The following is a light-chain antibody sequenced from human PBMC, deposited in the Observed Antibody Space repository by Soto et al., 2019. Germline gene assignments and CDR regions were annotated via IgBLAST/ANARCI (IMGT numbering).Light chain of an antibody. CDR2: GAS. V-gene: IGKV3-20*01. Sequence: EIVLTQSPGTLSLSPGERATLSCRASQSVSSSNLGWLQQKPGQAPRLLIYGASSRAAGIPDRFSGSGSGTDFTLTISRLEPDDFAVYYCQHYGSSPLFTFGPGTKVDIK. J-gene: IGKJ3*01. CDR1: QSVSSSN. CDR3: QHYGSSPLFT.